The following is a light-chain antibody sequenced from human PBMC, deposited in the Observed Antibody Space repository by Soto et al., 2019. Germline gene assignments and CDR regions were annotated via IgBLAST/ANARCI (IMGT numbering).Light chain of an antibody. Sequence: DLQMTQSPSTLSASVGDRVTITCRASQSISSWLAWYQQKPGKAPKLLIYKASSLESGVPSRFSGSGSGTEFTLTISSLQPDDFETYYCQQYNSYSPEWTFGQGTKVEIK. V-gene: IGKV1-5*03. J-gene: IGKJ1*01. CDR3: QQYNSYSPEWT. CDR2: KAS. CDR1: QSISSW.